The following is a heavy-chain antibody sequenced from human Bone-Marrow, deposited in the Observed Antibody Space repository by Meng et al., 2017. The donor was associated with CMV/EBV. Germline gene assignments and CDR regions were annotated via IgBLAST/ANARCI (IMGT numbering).Heavy chain of an antibody. V-gene: IGHV4-34*01. CDR3: ARRSPDIVVVVAVTPLSRRRYWFDP. CDR2: INHSGST. CDR1: GGSSSGYY. J-gene: IGHJ5*02. Sequence: SETLSLTCAVYGGSSSGYYWSWIRQPPGKGLEWIGEINHSGSTNYNPSLKSRVTISVDTSKNQFSLKLSSVTAADTAVYYCARRSPDIVVVVAVTPLSRRRYWFDPWGQGTLVTVSS. D-gene: IGHD2-15*01.